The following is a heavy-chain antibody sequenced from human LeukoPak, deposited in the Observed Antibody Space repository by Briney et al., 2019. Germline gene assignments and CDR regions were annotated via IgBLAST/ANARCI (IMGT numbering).Heavy chain of an antibody. CDR1: GFTFNDYY. Sequence: GGSLTLSCTGSGFTFNDYYMSWVRQAPGKGLEWLSFISAGGYPIYYADSVRGRFTISRDTAKNSLYLQMNSLRADDTAVYYCAKGQSGGPEDAQTGILDYWGQGSLVTVSS. CDR3: AKGQSGGPEDAQTGILDY. V-gene: IGHV3-11*04. J-gene: IGHJ4*02. CDR2: ISAGGYPI. D-gene: IGHD6-13*01.